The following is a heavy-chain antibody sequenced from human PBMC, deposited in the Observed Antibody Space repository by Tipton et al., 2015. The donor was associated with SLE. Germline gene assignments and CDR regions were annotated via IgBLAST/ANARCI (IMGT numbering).Heavy chain of an antibody. Sequence: RSLRLSCAASGFTFSSYGMHWVRQAPGKGLEWVAVISYDGSNKYYADSVKGRFTISRDNSKNTLYLQMNSLRAEDTAVYYCAKIEDVYSSGWYFDYWGQGTLVTVSS. D-gene: IGHD6-19*01. J-gene: IGHJ4*02. CDR2: ISYDGSNK. V-gene: IGHV3-30*18. CDR1: GFTFSSYG. CDR3: AKIEDVYSSGWYFDY.